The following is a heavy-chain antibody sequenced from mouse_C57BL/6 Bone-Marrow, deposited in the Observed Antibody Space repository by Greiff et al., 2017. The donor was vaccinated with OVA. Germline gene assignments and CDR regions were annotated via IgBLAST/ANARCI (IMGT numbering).Heavy chain of an antibody. CDR2: IDPETGGT. V-gene: IGHV1-15*01. CDR3: TRKKRRDYGSSWYFDV. Sequence: VKLQQSGAELVRPGASVTLSCKASGYTFTDYEMHWVKQTPVHGLEWIGAIDPETGGTAYNQKFKGKAILTADKSSSTAYMEIRSLTSEDSVVYYCTRKKRRDYGSSWYFDVWGTGTAVTVSS. J-gene: IGHJ1*03. D-gene: IGHD1-1*01. CDR1: GYTFTDYE.